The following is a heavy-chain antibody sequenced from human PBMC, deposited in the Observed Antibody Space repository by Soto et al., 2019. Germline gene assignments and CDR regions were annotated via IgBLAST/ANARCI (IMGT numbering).Heavy chain of an antibody. CDR2: MSRSGSDI. V-gene: IGHV3-21*01. Sequence: EVQLVESGGGLVKPGGSLSLSCATSGFIFSSKSMTWVRQAPGKGLEWVSSMSRSGSDIYYADSVKGRFTLSRDNAKNSLYLAMNSLRPEDTAVYYCARDLGYGLSGYGMDVWGQGPTVTVSS. J-gene: IGHJ6*02. CDR3: ARDLGYGLSGYGMDV. D-gene: IGHD5-18*01. CDR1: GFIFSSKS.